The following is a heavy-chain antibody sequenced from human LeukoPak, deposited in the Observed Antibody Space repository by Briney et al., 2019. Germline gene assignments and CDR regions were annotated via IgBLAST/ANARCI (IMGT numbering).Heavy chain of an antibody. CDR2: ISAYNGNT. CDR1: GYTFTSYD. CDR3: ARASITMVRGVIRMNNWFDP. Sequence: ASVKVSCKASGYTFTSYDISWVRQAPGQGLEWMGWISAYNGNTNYAQKLQGRVTMTTDTSTSTAYMELRSLRSDDTAVYYCARASITMVRGVIRMNNWFDPWGQGTLVTVSS. V-gene: IGHV1-18*01. D-gene: IGHD3-10*01. J-gene: IGHJ5*02.